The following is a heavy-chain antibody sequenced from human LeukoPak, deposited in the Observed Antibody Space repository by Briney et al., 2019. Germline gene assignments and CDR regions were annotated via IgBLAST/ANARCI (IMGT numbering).Heavy chain of an antibody. Sequence: SETLSLTCTVSGGSISSGGYYWSWIRQHPGKGLEWIGYIYYSGSTYYNPSLKSRVTISVDTSKNQFSLKLSSVTAADTAVYYCARGRGRGDGYNNDFDYWGQGTLVTVSS. D-gene: IGHD5-24*01. CDR1: GGSISSGGYY. CDR2: IYYSGST. V-gene: IGHV4-31*03. CDR3: ARGRGRGDGYNNDFDY. J-gene: IGHJ4*02.